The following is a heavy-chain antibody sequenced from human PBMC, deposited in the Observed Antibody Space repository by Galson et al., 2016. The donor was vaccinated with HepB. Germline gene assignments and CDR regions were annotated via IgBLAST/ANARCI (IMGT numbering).Heavy chain of an antibody. V-gene: IGHV4-59*01. CDR3: ARRRDYGSGSYGYYYFYALDV. D-gene: IGHD3-10*01. CDR2: VYYSGST. J-gene: IGHJ6*02. Sequence: WSWVRQPPGKGLEWIGYVYYSGSTNYNPSLKSRVTISVDTSKNQFSLNLSSVTAADTAVYYCARRRDYGSGSYGYYYFYALDVWGQGTTVIVSS.